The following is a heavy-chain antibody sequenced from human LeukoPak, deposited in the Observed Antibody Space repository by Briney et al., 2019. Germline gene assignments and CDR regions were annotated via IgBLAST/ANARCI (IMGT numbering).Heavy chain of an antibody. CDR3: AREDCSGGSCYFGWFDP. CDR2: IYYSGST. CDR1: GGSVSSGSYY. J-gene: IGHJ5*02. Sequence: SETLSLTCTVSGGSVSSGSYYWSWIRQPPGKGLEWIGYIYYSGSTNYNPSLKSRVTISVDTSKNQFSLKLSSVTAADTAVYYCAREDCSGGSCYFGWFDPWGQGTLVTVSS. D-gene: IGHD2-15*01. V-gene: IGHV4-61*01.